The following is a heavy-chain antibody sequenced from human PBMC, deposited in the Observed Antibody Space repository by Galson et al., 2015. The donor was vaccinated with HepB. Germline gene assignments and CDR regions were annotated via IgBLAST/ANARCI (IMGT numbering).Heavy chain of an antibody. CDR2: IRYDGSNK. J-gene: IGHJ4*02. CDR3: AKDQVLLWFGESPDLTLDY. V-gene: IGHV3-30*02. Sequence: SLRLSCAASGFTFSSYGMHWVRQAPGKGLEWVAFIRYDGSNKYYADSVKGRFTISRDNSKNTLYLQMNSLRAEDTAVYYCAKDQVLLWFGESPDLTLDYWGQGTLVTVSS. CDR1: GFTFSSYG. D-gene: IGHD3-10*01.